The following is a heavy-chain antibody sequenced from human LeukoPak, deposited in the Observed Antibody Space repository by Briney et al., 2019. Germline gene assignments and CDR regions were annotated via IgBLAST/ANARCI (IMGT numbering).Heavy chain of an antibody. CDR3: ATDRLLRGIIFF. Sequence: GGSLRLSCAASGFAFSTYWMTWVRQAPGKGLEWVANIKQDGSDKYYVDSVKGRFTIARDNAKNSLYLQMNSLRAKDTAVYYCATDRLLRGIIFFWGQGTLVTVSS. CDR1: GFAFSTYW. D-gene: IGHD3-16*02. CDR2: IKQDGSDK. V-gene: IGHV3-7*01. J-gene: IGHJ4*02.